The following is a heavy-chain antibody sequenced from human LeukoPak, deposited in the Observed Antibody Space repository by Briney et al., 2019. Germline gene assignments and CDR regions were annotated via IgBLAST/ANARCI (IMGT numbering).Heavy chain of an antibody. V-gene: IGHV4-59*08. D-gene: IGHD2-2*01. CDR1: RGSISSEF. J-gene: IGHJ4*02. CDR2: IHYSGST. CDR3: ARQAYCSGTSCYPFDY. Sequence: KPSETLSLTCTVSRGSISSEFWSWIRQPPGKGLEWIWYIHYSGSTSYNPSLKSRVTISVDTSKNQFSLKLDSVTAADTAVYYCARQAYCSGTSCYPFDYWGQGTLVTVSS.